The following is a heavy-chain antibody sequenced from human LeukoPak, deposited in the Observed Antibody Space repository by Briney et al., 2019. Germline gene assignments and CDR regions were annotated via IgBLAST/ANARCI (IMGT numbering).Heavy chain of an antibody. V-gene: IGHV3-21*06. CDR3: AGRDYGDYFFDS. CDR2: ISSSSDYI. J-gene: IGHJ4*02. D-gene: IGHD4-17*01. Sequence: PGGSLRLSCAASGFTFTTFNMNSVRQSPGKGLEWVSCISSSSDYIHYADSVKGRFTISRDNSRNSLYLQMNSLRAEDTAVYYCAGRDYGDYFFDSWGQGTLVTVSS. CDR1: GFTFTTFN.